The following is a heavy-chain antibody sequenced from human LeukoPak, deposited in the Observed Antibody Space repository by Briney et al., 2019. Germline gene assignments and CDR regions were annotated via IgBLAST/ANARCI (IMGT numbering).Heavy chain of an antibody. CDR2: IYYSGST. CDR3: ARDPYLWFGELFWFDP. V-gene: IGHV4-39*07. CDR1: GGSISSSSYY. Sequence: SETLSLTCTVSGGSISSSSYYWGWIRQPPGKGLEWIGSIYYSGSTYYNPSLKSRVTISVDTSKNQFSLKLSSVTAADTAVYYCARDPYLWFGELFWFDPWGQGTLVTVSS. D-gene: IGHD3-10*01. J-gene: IGHJ5*02.